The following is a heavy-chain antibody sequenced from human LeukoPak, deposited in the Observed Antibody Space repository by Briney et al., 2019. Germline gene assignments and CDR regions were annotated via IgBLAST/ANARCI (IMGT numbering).Heavy chain of an antibody. CDR1: GGSFSGYY. D-gene: IGHD6-6*01. J-gene: IGHJ4*01. Sequence: SETLSLTCAVYGGSFSGYYWSWIRQPPGKGLEWIGEINHSGSTNYNPSLKSRVTISVDTSKNQFSLKLSSVTAADTAVYYCARQGIAARMDYWGHGTLVTVSS. CDR3: ARQGIAARMDY. CDR2: INHSGST. V-gene: IGHV4-34*01.